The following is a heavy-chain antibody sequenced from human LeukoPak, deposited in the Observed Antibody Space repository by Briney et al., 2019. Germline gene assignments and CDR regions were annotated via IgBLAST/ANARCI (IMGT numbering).Heavy chain of an antibody. V-gene: IGHV1-18*01. CDR2: ISAYNGNT. CDR3: ARVDSFTMVRGVFSFDY. Sequence: GASVKVSCKASGYTFTSYGISWVRQAPGQGLEWMGWISAYNGNTNYAQKLQGRVTMTTDTSTSTAYMELRSLRSDDTAVYYCARVDSFTMVRGVFSFDYWGQGTLVTVSS. CDR1: GYTFTSYG. D-gene: IGHD3-10*01. J-gene: IGHJ4*02.